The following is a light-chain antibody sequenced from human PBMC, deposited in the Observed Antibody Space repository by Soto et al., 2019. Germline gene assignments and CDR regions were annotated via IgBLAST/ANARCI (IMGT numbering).Light chain of an antibody. Sequence: DIVMTQSPDSLAVSLGERATLSCRASQSVSRNLAWYQQKPGQAPRLLIYDASNRATGIPARFSGSGYGTDFTLTISSLEPEDFAVYYCQQRSNWPTFGQGTRLEIK. CDR1: QSVSRN. CDR2: DAS. CDR3: QQRSNWPT. V-gene: IGKV3-11*01. J-gene: IGKJ5*01.